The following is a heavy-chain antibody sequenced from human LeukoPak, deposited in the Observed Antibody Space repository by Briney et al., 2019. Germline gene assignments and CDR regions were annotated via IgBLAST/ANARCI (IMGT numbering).Heavy chain of an antibody. D-gene: IGHD2-15*01. CDR2: ISAYNGNT. CDR3: ARVLVVAAAFDY. CDR1: GYTFTNYA. Sequence: ASVKVSCKASGYTFTNYAVSWVRQAPGQGLEYMGYISAYNGNTNFAQNFRGRVTMTTDTSTTTVYMELRSLRSDDTAVYYCARVLVVAAAFDYWGQGTLVTVSS. J-gene: IGHJ4*02. V-gene: IGHV1-18*01.